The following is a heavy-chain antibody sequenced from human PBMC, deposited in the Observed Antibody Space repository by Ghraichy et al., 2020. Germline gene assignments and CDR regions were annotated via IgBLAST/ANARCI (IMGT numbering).Heavy chain of an antibody. Sequence: GGSLRLSCTASGFIVNTVYMNWVRQAPGKGLEWVSVIYSGVSTNYADSVKGRCTISRDSSKNVVYLQMNSLRAEDTAAYYCARDAYYYDSSGAPELGMDVWGQGTTVTVSS. CDR3: ARDAYYYDSSGAPELGMDV. V-gene: IGHV3-66*01. CDR1: GFIVNTVY. D-gene: IGHD3-22*01. J-gene: IGHJ6*02. CDR2: IYSGVST.